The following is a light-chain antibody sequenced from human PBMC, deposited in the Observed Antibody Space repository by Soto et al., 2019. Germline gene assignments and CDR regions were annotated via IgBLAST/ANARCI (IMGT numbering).Light chain of an antibody. Sequence: EIVMTQSPATLSVSPGERATLSCGASQSVSSNLAWYQQKPGQAPRLLIYGASTRATGIPARFSGSGSGTDFTPTISSLQPEDFATYYCQQSYSTPITFGQGTRLEIK. V-gene: IGKV3-15*01. CDR3: QQSYSTPIT. CDR2: GAS. CDR1: QSVSSN. J-gene: IGKJ5*01.